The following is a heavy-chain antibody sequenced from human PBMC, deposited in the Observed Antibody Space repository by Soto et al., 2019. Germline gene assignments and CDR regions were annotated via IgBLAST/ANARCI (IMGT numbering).Heavy chain of an antibody. CDR3: TTHYGHYYYYYGMDV. CDR1: GFTFSGSA. J-gene: IGHJ6*02. V-gene: IGHV3-73*01. D-gene: IGHD4-17*01. CDR2: IRSKANSYAT. Sequence: GGSLRLSCAASGFTFSGSAMHWVRQASGKGLEWVGRIRSKANSYATAYAASVKGRFTISRDDSKNTAYLQMNSLKTEDTAVYYCTTHYGHYYYYYGMDVWGQGTTVTVSS.